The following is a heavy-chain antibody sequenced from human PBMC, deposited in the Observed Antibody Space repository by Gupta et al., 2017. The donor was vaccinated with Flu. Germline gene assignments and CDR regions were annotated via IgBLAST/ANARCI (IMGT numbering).Heavy chain of an antibody. V-gene: IGHV3-9*01. CDR3: AKDTNREEWGATTCDY. CDR1: GFRFDEFA. J-gene: IGHJ4*02. Sequence: EVQLVESGGGLVHPGRSLRLSCAAPGFRFDEFAMHWGRQRPGKGLEWVAGVSWNSGGIVYGDSVKGRFSSSRDNAKNILYLEMNSLRAEDTALYLCAKDTNREEWGATTCDYWGQGTRVTVSS. D-gene: IGHD5-12*01. CDR2: VSWNSGGI.